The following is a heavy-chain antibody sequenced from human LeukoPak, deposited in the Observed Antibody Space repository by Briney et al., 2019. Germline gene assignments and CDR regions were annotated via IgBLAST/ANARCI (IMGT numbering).Heavy chain of an antibody. J-gene: IGHJ6*02. CDR3: ARTRILDV. V-gene: IGHV1-8*01. CDR2: MNPNSGNT. D-gene: IGHD2-15*01. Sequence: ASVKVSCKASGCTFTSYDINWVRQAPGQGLEWMGWMNPNSGNTGYTQKFQGRVTMTRNTSITTAYLELSGLTSEDTAMYYCARTRILDVWGQGTTVSVSS. CDR1: GCTFTSYD.